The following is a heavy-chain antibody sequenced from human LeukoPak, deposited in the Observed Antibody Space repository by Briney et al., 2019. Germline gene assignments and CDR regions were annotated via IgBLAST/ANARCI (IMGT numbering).Heavy chain of an antibody. CDR3: AKDIYWNYYDSSGYYYY. J-gene: IGHJ4*02. D-gene: IGHD3-22*01. CDR2: ITSSGDAT. V-gene: IGHV3-23*01. Sequence: GRSLRLSCAASGFTFSSYAMNWVRQAPGKGLEWVSSITSSGDATYYADSVKGRFTISRDNSKNTLYLQMNSLRAEDTAVYYCAKDIYWNYYDSSGYYYYWGQGTLVTVSS. CDR1: GFTFSSYA.